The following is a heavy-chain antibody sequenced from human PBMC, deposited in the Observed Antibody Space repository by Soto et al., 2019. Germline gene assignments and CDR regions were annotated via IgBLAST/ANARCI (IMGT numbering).Heavy chain of an antibody. CDR1: GGSISSSNW. CDR2: IYHSGST. V-gene: IGHV4-4*02. CDR3: ARDPRFGIAAAGRYYYYGMDV. D-gene: IGHD6-13*01. J-gene: IGHJ6*02. Sequence: PSETLSLTCAVSGGSISSSNWGSWVRQPTGKGLEWIGEIYHSGSTNYNPSLKSRVNISVDKSKNQFSLKLSSVTAADTAVYYCARDPRFGIAAAGRYYYYGMDVWGQGTTVTVS.